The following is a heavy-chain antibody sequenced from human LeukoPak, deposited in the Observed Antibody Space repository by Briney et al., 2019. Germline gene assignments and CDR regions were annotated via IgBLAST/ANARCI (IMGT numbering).Heavy chain of an antibody. CDR2: ISWNSGTK. D-gene: IGHD2-8*01. CDR3: AVLHYYAMDV. Sequence: PGGSLRLSCAASGFTFSNYMMHWVRQAPGKGLEWVSGISWNSGTKGYADSVKGRFTISRDNAKNSLYLQMNSLRGEDAALYYCAVLHYYAMDVWGQGTTVTVSS. V-gene: IGHV3-9*01. J-gene: IGHJ6*02. CDR1: GFTFSNYM.